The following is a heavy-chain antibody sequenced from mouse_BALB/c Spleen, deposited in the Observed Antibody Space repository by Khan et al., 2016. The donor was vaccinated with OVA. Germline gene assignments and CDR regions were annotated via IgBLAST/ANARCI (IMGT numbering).Heavy chain of an antibody. Sequence: EVELVESGGDLVKPGGSLKLSCAASGFTFSSYSMSWVRQTPDKRLEWVASISSGGDSTYYPDIVKGRCTTTRDNAKNTLYLQMSELNSEDTAMYYCAVHLTGSFAYWGQGTLVTVSA. CDR3: AVHLTGSFAY. J-gene: IGHJ3*01. CDR1: GFTFSSYS. V-gene: IGHV5-6*01. CDR2: ISSGGDST. D-gene: IGHD4-1*01.